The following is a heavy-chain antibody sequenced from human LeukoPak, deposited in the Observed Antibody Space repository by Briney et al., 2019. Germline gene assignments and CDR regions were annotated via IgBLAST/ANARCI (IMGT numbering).Heavy chain of an antibody. CDR1: GFTFSSYA. J-gene: IGHJ4*02. D-gene: IGHD3-10*01. CDR3: AKGRITMVRGVAGRFDY. CDR2: ISGSGGST. V-gene: IGHV3-23*01. Sequence: GGSLRLSCAASGFTFSSYAMHWVRQAPGKGLEWVSAISGSGGSTYYADSVKGRFTISRDNSKNTLYLQMNSLRAEDTAVYYCAKGRITMVRGVAGRFDYWGQGTLVTVSS.